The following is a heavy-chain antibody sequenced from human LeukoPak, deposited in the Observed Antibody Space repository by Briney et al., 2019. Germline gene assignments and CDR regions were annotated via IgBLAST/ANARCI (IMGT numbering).Heavy chain of an antibody. V-gene: IGHV3-33*01. CDR1: GFVFNNYG. J-gene: IGHJ4*02. CDR3: ARRSSGTSGLDY. CDR2: IWTDGSKK. Sequence: PGGSLRLSCAASGFVFNNYGMHWVRQAPGKGLEWVAVIWTDGSKKSYADSVKGRFTFTRDNSMNMLYLQMDSLRADDTAVYYCARRSSGTSGLDYWGQGILVTVSS. D-gene: IGHD1-26*01.